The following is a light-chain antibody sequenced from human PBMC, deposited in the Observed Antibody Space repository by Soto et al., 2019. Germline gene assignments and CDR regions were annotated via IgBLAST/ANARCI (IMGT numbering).Light chain of an antibody. J-gene: IGKJ5*01. CDR1: QSVSNN. V-gene: IGKV3-15*01. CDR3: EQYNDWPPIT. Sequence: EIMMTQSPVTLSVSPGERATLSCRASQSVSNNLAWYQQKPGQAPRLLIYYASTRATGIPARFSVSGSGTEFTLTISSLQSEDFALYYCEQYNDWPPITFGQGTRLESK. CDR2: YAS.